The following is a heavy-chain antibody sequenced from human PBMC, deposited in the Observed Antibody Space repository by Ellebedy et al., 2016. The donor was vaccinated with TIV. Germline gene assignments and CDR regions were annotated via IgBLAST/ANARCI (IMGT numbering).Heavy chain of an antibody. V-gene: IGHV3-66*01. CDR1: GFTVSDYF. CDR3: ARDPGGGGDYGDNWFDP. D-gene: IGHD3-10*01. Sequence: GESLKISCAASGFTVSDYFMTWVRQAPGKGLEWVSVIYKNGGTNYTDSVNGRFTITRDDSKNTLYLQMNSLRAEDTAVYYCARDPGGGGDYGDNWFDPWGQGTLVTVS. J-gene: IGHJ5*02. CDR2: IYKNGGT.